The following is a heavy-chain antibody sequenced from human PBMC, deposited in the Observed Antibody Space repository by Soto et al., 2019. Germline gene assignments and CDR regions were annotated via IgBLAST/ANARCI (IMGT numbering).Heavy chain of an antibody. J-gene: IGHJ4*02. D-gene: IGHD6-19*01. CDR1: GGSFRGYY. CDR3: GRVRISSGWYEFIDY. Sequence: SETLSLTCAVYGGSFRGYYWSWILQPPGTGLEWIGEINHSGSTNYNPSLKSRVTISVDTSKNQFSLKLSSVTAADTAVYYCGRVRISSGWYEFIDYWGQGTLVTVSS. CDR2: INHSGST. V-gene: IGHV4-34*01.